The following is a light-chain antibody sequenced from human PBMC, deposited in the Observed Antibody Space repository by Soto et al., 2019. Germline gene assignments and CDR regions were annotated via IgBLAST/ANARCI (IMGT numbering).Light chain of an antibody. V-gene: IGKV1-5*03. CDR2: KAS. CDR1: QSISSW. J-gene: IGKJ1*01. CDR3: QPYDSFPRT. Sequence: DIQMTQSPSTLSASVGDRVTITCRASQSISSWLAWYQQKPGKAPKLLIYKASNLESGVPSRFSGSGSGTEFTLSISSLQPDDFATYYCQPYDSFPRTFGQGTKVEIK.